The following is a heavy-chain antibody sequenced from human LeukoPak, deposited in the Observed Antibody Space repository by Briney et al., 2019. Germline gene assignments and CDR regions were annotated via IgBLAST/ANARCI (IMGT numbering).Heavy chain of an antibody. CDR2: IFHSGGT. CDR3: VREILYCSGGSCYRGPFDT. CDR1: NDSIRSGDYY. V-gene: IGHV4-30-4*01. Sequence: SETLSLTCTVSNDSIRSGDYYWNWIRQPPGKGLEWIGYIFHSGGTSYNPSLKTRVFFSVDTSQNQFSLKLNSVTAADTAVYYCVREILYCSGGSCYRGPFDTWGQGTLVTVSA. J-gene: IGHJ4*02. D-gene: IGHD2-15*01.